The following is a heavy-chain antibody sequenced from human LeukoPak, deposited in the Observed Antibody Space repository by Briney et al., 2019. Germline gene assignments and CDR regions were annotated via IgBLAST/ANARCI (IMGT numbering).Heavy chain of an antibody. CDR2: ISSSGNTT. D-gene: IGHD6-13*01. V-gene: IGHV3-11*04. Sequence: PGGSLRLSCAASGFTCSDCYMSWIRQAPGKGLEWVSYISSSGNTTYHADSVKGRFTISRDNAKNPLYLQMSSLRAEDTAVYYCARDGGSSWYFDYWGQGTLVTVSS. CDR1: GFTCSDCY. J-gene: IGHJ4*02. CDR3: ARDGGSSWYFDY.